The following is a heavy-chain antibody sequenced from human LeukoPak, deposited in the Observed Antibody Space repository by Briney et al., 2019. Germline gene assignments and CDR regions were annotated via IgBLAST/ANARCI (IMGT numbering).Heavy chain of an antibody. Sequence: SETLSLTCTVSGGSISSSSYYWGWIRQPPGKGLEWIGSIYYSGNTYYNPSLKSRVTISVDTSKNQFSLKLSSVTAAGTAVYYCARIVGASDYWGQGTLVTVSS. D-gene: IGHD1-26*01. CDR2: IYYSGNT. CDR1: GGSISSSSYY. J-gene: IGHJ4*02. V-gene: IGHV4-39*01. CDR3: ARIVGASDY.